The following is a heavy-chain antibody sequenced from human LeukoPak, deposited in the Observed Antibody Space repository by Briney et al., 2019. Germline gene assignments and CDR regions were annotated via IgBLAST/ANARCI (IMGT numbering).Heavy chain of an antibody. CDR1: GGSISSSSYY. Sequence: SETLSLTCTVSGGSISSSSYYWGWIRQPPGKGLEWIGSIYYSGSTYYNPSLKSRVTISVDASKNQFSLKLSSVTAADTAVYYCAREMATTFYFDYWGQGTLVTVSS. D-gene: IGHD5-24*01. CDR2: IYYSGST. J-gene: IGHJ4*02. V-gene: IGHV4-39*02. CDR3: AREMATTFYFDY.